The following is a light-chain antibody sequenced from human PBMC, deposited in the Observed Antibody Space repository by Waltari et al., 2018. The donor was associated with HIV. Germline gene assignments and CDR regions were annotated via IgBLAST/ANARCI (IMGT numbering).Light chain of an antibody. CDR1: NLGDKH. J-gene: IGLJ1*01. V-gene: IGLV3-21*01. Sequence: YVLTQPPSVSVAPGKTATLACGGNNLGDKHVHWYQQKSGQAPVLVIYDDKLRPSGIPARISGSNSGGTATLTISGVEVGDEAEYYCQVFENSRDQAFGTGTKVTV. CDR3: QVFENSRDQA. CDR2: DDK.